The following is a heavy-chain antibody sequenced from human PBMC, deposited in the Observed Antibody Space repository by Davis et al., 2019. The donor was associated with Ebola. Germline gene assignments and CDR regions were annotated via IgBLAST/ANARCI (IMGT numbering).Heavy chain of an antibody. CDR1: GGSFSGYY. J-gene: IGHJ4*02. D-gene: IGHD3-9*01. Sequence: SQTLSLTCAVYGGSFSGYYWSWIRQPPGKGLERIGEINHSGSTNYNPSLKSRVTISVDTSKNQFSLKLSSVTAADTAVYYCARERYFDWLPRYYFDYWGQGTLVTVSS. V-gene: IGHV4-34*01. CDR2: INHSGST. CDR3: ARERYFDWLPRYYFDY.